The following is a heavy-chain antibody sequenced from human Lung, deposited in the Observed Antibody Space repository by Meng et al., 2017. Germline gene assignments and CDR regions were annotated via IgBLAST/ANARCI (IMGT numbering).Heavy chain of an antibody. V-gene: IGHV4-34*01. CDR3: ARGPTTMAHDFDY. D-gene: IGHD4-11*01. Sequence: QVPLQRLGAGCLKPSETLALTCVVSGGSFSDYYWSWIRQPPGKGPEWIGEINHSGSTNYNPSLESRATISVDTSQNNLSLKLSSVTAADSAVYYCARGPTTMAHDFDYWGQGTLVTVSS. CDR2: INHSGST. CDR1: GGSFSDYY. J-gene: IGHJ4*02.